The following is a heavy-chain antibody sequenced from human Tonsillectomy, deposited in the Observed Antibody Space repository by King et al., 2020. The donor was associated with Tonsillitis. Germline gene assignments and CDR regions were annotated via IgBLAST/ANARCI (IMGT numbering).Heavy chain of an antibody. CDR2: INHSGST. D-gene: IGHD2-8*01. CDR3: ARGRRGIVLMVYAIPPSVYFDY. Sequence: VQLQQWGAGLLKPSETLSLTCAVYGGSFSGYYWSWLRQPPGKGLEWIGEINHSGSTNYNPSLKSRVTISVDTSKNQFSLKLSSVTAADTAVYYCARGRRGIVLMVYAIPPSVYFDYWGQGTLVTVSS. J-gene: IGHJ4*02. CDR1: GGSFSGYY. V-gene: IGHV4-34*01.